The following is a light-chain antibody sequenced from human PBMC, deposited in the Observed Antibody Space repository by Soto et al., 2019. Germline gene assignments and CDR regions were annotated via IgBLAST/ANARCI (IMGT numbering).Light chain of an antibody. V-gene: IGKV3-11*01. CDR1: QSVYGL. Sequence: EIVLTQSPATLSLSPGERATVSCRASQSVYGLLAWFQQKPGQVPRLLIYDAATRATGIPAGFSGSGYGTDFTLTISSLEPEDFAVYFCQQRANLWTFGQGTRVQIK. CDR3: QQRANLWT. J-gene: IGKJ1*01. CDR2: DAA.